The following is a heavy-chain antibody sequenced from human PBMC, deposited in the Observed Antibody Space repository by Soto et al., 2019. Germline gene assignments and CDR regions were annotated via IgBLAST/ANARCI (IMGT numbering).Heavy chain of an antibody. CDR3: AKDRSLVRGPMPY. V-gene: IGHV3-30*18. CDR2: ISYDGSNK. D-gene: IGHD3-10*01. Sequence: GGSLRLSCAASGFTFSSYGMHWVRQAPGKGLEWVAVISYDGSNKYYADSVKGRFTISRDNSKNTLYLQMNSLRAEDTAVYYCAKDRSLVRGPMPYWGQGTLVTVSS. J-gene: IGHJ4*02. CDR1: GFTFSSYG.